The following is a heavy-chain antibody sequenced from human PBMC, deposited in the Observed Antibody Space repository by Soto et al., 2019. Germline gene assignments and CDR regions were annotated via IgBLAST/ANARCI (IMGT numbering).Heavy chain of an antibody. CDR2: ISFGGTDK. J-gene: IGHJ4*02. Sequence: QVQLVESGGGVVQPGRSLRLSCVASGFVFKTYGMHWVRQAPGKGLEWVAFISFGGTDKSYAESVKGRFTISRDDPRNTLYLQMDSLRVEDTGVYYCAPLVVAAAPFDHWGQGTLVTVSS. V-gene: IGHV3-30*03. CDR1: GFVFKTYG. D-gene: IGHD2-15*01. CDR3: APLVVAAAPFDH.